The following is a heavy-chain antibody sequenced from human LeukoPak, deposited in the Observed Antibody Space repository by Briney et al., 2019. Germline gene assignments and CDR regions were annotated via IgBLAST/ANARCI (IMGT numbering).Heavy chain of an antibody. J-gene: IGHJ6*02. CDR1: GFTFSSYS. CDR3: ARDPYGDYYYGMDV. V-gene: IGHV3-48*02. D-gene: IGHD4-17*01. CDR2: ISSSSSTI. Sequence: PGGSLRLSCAASGFTFSSYSMNWVRQAPGKGLEWVSYISSSSSTIYYADSVKGRFTISRDNAKNSLYLQMNSLRDEDTAVYYCARDPYGDYYYGMDVWGQGTTVTVSS.